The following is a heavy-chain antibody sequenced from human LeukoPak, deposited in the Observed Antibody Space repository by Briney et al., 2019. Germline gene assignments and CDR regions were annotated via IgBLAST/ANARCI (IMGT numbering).Heavy chain of an antibody. V-gene: IGHV1-69*05. CDR3: ARTNIAARLSYYYMDV. CDR2: IIPIFGTA. CDR1: GGTFSSYA. D-gene: IGHD6-6*01. Sequence: SVKVSCRASGGTFSSYAISWVRQAPGQGLEWMGRIIPIFGTANYAQKFQGRVTITTDESTSTAYMELSSLRSEDTAVYYCARTNIAARLSYYYMDVWGKGTTVTVSS. J-gene: IGHJ6*03.